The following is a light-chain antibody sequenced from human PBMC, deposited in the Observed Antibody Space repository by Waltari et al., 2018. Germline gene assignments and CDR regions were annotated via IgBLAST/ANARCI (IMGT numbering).Light chain of an antibody. J-gene: IGLJ2*01. CDR2: ITT. CDR1: SGSVSTNYY. V-gene: IGLV8-61*01. CDR3: VLYMGSGISQ. Sequence: QTVVTQEPSFSVSPGGTVTLTCGLSSGSVSTNYYPSWYQQTPGQAPRTLIYITTTRSPGVPDRFSGSILGNKAALTITGAQADDESDYYCVLYMGSGISQFGGGTKLTVL.